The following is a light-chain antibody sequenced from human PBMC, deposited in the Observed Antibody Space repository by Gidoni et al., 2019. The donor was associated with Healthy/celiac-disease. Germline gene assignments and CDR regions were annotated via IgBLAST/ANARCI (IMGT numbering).Light chain of an antibody. V-gene: IGKV3-11*01. CDR3: QQRSNWPPLT. CDR2: DAS. CDR1: QSVSSY. Sequence: EIVLTPSPATLSLAPGERATLSCRASQSVSSYLAGYQQKPGQAPRLLIYDASNRATGIPARCSGSGSGTDVTLTISSREPEDVAVYYCQQRSNWPPLTFGGGTKVEIK. J-gene: IGKJ4*01.